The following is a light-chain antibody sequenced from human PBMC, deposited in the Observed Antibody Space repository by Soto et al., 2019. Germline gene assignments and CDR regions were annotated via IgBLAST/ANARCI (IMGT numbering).Light chain of an antibody. Sequence: EIVLTQSPATLYVSPGGRATLSCRASQNVMYNLAWYQQKPGQAPRLLIYGASSRATGIPDRFSGSGSGTDFTLTISRLEPEDFAVYYCQQYGSSPGTFGQGTKLEIK. CDR3: QQYGSSPGT. V-gene: IGKV3-20*01. CDR2: GAS. CDR1: QNVMYN. J-gene: IGKJ2*01.